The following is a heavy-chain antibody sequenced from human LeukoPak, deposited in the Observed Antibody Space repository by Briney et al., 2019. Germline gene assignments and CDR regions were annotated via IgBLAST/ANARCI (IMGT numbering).Heavy chain of an antibody. V-gene: IGHV1-18*01. J-gene: IGHJ6*02. D-gene: IGHD1-26*01. CDR3: ARDPDPVVGARNYYYGMDV. CDR2: ISAYNGNT. Sequence: ASVKVSCKASGYTFTSYGISWVRQAPGQGLEWMGWISAYNGNTNYAQKLQGRVTMTTDTSTSTAYMELRSLRSDDTAVYYCARDPDPVVGARNYYYGMDVWGQGTTVTVSS. CDR1: GYTFTSYG.